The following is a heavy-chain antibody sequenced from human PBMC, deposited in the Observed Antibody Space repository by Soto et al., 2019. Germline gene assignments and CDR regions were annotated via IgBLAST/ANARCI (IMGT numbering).Heavy chain of an antibody. CDR1: GFTLGLSG. D-gene: IGHD6-13*01. Sequence: GGSLRLSCAASGFTLGLSGMHWVHQAPGKGLEWLGVISFDGSKKDHVDAVKGRFIIYRDNSRSLVHLQMNSLRADDTAVYHCAKDLAPEIGKGSNGYYYGMHVWGQGTTVTVSS. V-gene: IGHV3-33*06. CDR2: ISFDGSKK. J-gene: IGHJ6*02. CDR3: AKDLAPEIGKGSNGYYYGMHV.